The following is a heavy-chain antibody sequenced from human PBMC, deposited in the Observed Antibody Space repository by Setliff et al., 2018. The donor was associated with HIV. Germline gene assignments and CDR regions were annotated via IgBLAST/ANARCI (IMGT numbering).Heavy chain of an antibody. CDR2: ISGSGGDT. J-gene: IGHJ4*02. Sequence: PGGSLRLSCASSGFTFSSYAMTWVRQAPGKGLECVAVISGSGGDTYYADSVKGRFVISREKSKSTLYLQINSLRAEDTAVYYCAKKTAAYTSGSWLHYWGQGT. CDR1: GFTFSSYA. D-gene: IGHD3-10*01. CDR3: AKKTAAYTSGSWLHY. V-gene: IGHV3-23*01.